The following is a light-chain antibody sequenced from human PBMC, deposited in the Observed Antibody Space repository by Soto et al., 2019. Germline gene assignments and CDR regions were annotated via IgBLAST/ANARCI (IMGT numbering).Light chain of an antibody. Sequence: QSALTQPASVSGSPGQSITISCTGTSSDVGAYNYVSWYQQHPGKVPKLMIYGVTNRPSRVSNRFSGSKSGNTASLTISGLQADDEADYYCSSYTRNNTVIFGGGTQLTVL. CDR2: GVT. CDR3: SSYTRNNTVI. V-gene: IGLV2-14*01. CDR1: SSDVGAYNY. J-gene: IGLJ2*01.